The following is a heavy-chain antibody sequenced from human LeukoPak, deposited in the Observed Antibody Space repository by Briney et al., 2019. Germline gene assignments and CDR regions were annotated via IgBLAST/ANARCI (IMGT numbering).Heavy chain of an antibody. CDR3: VFGGVTGYVY. CDR2: ISSSSGGI. V-gene: IGHV3-48*04. Sequence: GALRLSCAASGFTFSNYNMNWVRQAPEKGLEWVSYISSSSGGIYYADSVKGRFTISRDNAKNSLYLQMNSLRAEDTAVYHCVFGGVTGYVYWGQGTLVTVSS. D-gene: IGHD3-9*01. CDR1: GFTFSNYN. J-gene: IGHJ4*02.